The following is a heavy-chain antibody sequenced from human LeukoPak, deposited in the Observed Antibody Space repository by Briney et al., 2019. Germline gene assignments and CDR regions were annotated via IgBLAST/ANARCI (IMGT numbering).Heavy chain of an antibody. CDR1: GYTFTGYY. J-gene: IGHJ4*02. CDR2: INPNSGGT. Sequence: ASVKVSCKASGYTFTGYYMHWVRRAPGQGLEWMGWINPNSGGTNYAQKFQGWVTMTRDTSISTAYMELSRLRSDDTAVYYCAREGGYSSSWTAWDYWGQGTLVTVSS. V-gene: IGHV1-2*04. CDR3: AREGGYSSSWTAWDY. D-gene: IGHD6-13*01.